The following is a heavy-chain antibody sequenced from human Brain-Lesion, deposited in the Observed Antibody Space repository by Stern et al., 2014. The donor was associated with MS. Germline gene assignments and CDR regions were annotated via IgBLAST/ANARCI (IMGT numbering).Heavy chain of an antibody. V-gene: IGHV4-30-4*01. CDR2: IYYIGST. CDR3: ARGESSRYYYYFDY. Sequence: QLQLQESGPGLVKPSQTLSITCNVSGDSISSGDNYWSWIRQSPGKGLEWIGYIYYIGSTFYNPSLKSRVTISVDTSQNQFSLRLSSVTAADTAVYYCARGESSRYYYYFDYWGQGTLVTVSS. D-gene: IGHD3-22*01. CDR1: GDSISSGDNY. J-gene: IGHJ4*02.